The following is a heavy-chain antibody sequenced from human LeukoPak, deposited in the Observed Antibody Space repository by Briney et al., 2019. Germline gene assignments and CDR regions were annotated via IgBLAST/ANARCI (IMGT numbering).Heavy chain of an antibody. D-gene: IGHD3-10*01. CDR2: IYDSGST. J-gene: IGHJ5*02. Sequence: PSETLSLTCAVSGGSISSSNWWSWVRQPPGKGLEWIGSIYDSGSTYYNPSLKSRVTISVDTSKNQFSLKLNSVTAADTAVYYCARHYGPWGQGTLVTVSS. CDR1: GGSISSSNW. V-gene: IGHV4-39*01. CDR3: ARHYGP.